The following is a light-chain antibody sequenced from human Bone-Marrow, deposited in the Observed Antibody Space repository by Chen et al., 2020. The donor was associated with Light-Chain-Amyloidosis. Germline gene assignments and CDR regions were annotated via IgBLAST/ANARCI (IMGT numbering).Light chain of an antibody. CDR1: RSDVSGYNF. J-gene: IGLJ3*02. CDR3: SSYTVSSTWV. CDR2: DVT. V-gene: IGLV2-14*03. Sequence: QSALTQPASVSGSPEQSITISCTGSRSDVSGYNFVSWYQQLPGKAPKLLIYDVTNRPSGVSYRVSGSTSGYTDSLPVSGLRAEDEADYYCSSYTVSSTWVFGGDTKLTVL.